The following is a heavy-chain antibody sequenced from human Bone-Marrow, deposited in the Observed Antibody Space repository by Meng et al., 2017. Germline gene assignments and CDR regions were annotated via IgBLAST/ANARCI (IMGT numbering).Heavy chain of an antibody. CDR2: INTDGTTT. CDR3: ATGPRSDY. V-gene: IGHV3-74*01. Sequence: GGSLRLSCAASGFTFSSYWMHWVRQAPGKGLVWVSRINTDGTTTTYADSVKGRFTISRDNSKNTLYLQMNSLRAEDTAVYYCATGPRSDYWGQGTLVTVSS. D-gene: IGHD1-14*01. J-gene: IGHJ4*02. CDR1: GFTFSSYW.